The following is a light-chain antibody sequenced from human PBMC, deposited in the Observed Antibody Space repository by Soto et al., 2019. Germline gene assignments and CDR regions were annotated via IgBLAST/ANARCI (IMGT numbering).Light chain of an antibody. CDR2: DVN. J-gene: IGLJ2*01. V-gene: IGLV2-14*01. CDR1: SSDIGGYDY. CDR3: TSYASGSSHVV. Sequence: QSVLTQPASVSGSPGQSITLSCTGTSSDIGGYDYVSWYQRHPGKAPKLIIYDVNNRPSGVSNRFSGSKSGNTASLTISGLHAEDEADYYCTSYASGSSHVVFGGGTKLTFL.